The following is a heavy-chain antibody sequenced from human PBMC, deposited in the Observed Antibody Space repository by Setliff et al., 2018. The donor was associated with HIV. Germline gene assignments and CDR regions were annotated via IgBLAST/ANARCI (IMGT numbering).Heavy chain of an antibody. V-gene: IGHV4-59*01. CDR3: ARGQDGHSVLFDY. J-gene: IGHJ4*02. Sequence: SETLSLTCTVSGASIWNYYWSWIRQAPGKGLEWIGFIHFTGSSNYNPSLKSRVTISMDTSKHQFSLNLNSVTAADTAMYFCARGQDGHSVLFDYWGQGMLVTV. CDR2: IHFTGSS. CDR1: GASIWNYY. D-gene: IGHD1-26*01.